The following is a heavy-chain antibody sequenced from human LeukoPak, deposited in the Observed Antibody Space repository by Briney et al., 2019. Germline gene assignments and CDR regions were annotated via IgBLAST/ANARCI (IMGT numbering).Heavy chain of an antibody. J-gene: IGHJ4*02. V-gene: IGHV4-39*07. Sequence: SETLSLTCTVSGGSGSNNIYYWGWIRQPPGKGLEWIGSIDYSGTTYYNPSLKSRATISIDTSKNQFSLKVRSVTAADTAVYYCARSAPRYCSSTSCYTADYWGQGTLVTVSS. CDR2: IDYSGTT. CDR1: GGSGSNNIYY. D-gene: IGHD2-2*02. CDR3: ARSAPRYCSSTSCYTADY.